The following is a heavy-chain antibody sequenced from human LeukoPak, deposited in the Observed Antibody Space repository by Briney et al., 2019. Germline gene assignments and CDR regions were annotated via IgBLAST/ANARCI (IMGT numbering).Heavy chain of an antibody. CDR2: IYPGDSDT. Sequence: GESLKISCKGSGYIFTNNWIGWVRQMPGKGLEWMGIIYPGDSDTRYSPSFEGHVTISVDKSISTAYLQWSSLKASDTAMYYCARQTRDGSGSRGYSFDFWGQGTLVTVSS. CDR1: GYIFTNNW. D-gene: IGHD3-10*01. CDR3: ARQTRDGSGSRGYSFDF. V-gene: IGHV5-51*01. J-gene: IGHJ4*02.